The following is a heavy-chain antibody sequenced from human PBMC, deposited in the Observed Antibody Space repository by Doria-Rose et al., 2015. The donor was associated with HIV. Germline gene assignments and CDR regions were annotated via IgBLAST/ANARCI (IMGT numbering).Heavy chain of an antibody. J-gene: IGHJ4*02. Sequence: QITLKESGPVLVKPTETLTLTCTVSGVSLSSPGMGVSWIRQPPGKALEWLANIFSDDERSYTTSLKSRLTIARGTSKSQVFLTMTDMDPVDTATYYCARIKSSRWYHKYYFDFWGQGTLVIVPA. D-gene: IGHD6-13*01. V-gene: IGHV2-26*01. CDR1: GVSLSSPGMG. CDR3: ARIKSSRWYHKYYFDF. CDR2: IFSDDER.